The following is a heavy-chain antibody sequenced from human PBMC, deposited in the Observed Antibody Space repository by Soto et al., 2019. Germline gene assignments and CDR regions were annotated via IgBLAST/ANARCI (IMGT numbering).Heavy chain of an antibody. J-gene: IGHJ3*01. CDR1: GDSISSYS. CDR3: AKAVKYYDSTGYDAFAV. D-gene: IGHD3-22*01. Sequence: SETLSLTCTVSGDSISSYSWTWIRQPPGKALEWIGYMFHSGRTNYNPSLTSRVTMSADTSNNQFSLTLTSVTAADTAVYYCAKAVKYYDSTGYDAFAVWGQGIMVTVSS. CDR2: MFHSGRT. V-gene: IGHV4-59*01.